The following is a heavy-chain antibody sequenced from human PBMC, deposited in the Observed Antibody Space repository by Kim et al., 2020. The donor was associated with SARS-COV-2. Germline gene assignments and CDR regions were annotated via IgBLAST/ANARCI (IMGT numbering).Heavy chain of an antibody. Sequence: GGSLRLSCAASGFTFSSYSMNWVRQAPGKGLEWVSSISSTATYIYYADSLKGRFTISRDNAKNSLYLQMNSLRTEDTALYYCARRSTAADFDYWGQGTLVTVSS. V-gene: IGHV3-21*01. CDR1: GFTFSSYS. D-gene: IGHD6-13*01. CDR2: ISSTATYI. J-gene: IGHJ4*02. CDR3: ARRSTAADFDY.